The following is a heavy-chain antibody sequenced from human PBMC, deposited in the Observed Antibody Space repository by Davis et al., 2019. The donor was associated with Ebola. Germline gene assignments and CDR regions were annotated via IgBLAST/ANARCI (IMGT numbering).Heavy chain of an antibody. CDR2: IKQDGSEK. Sequence: GESLKISCAASGFTFSSYWMSWVRQAPGKGLEWVANIKQDGSEKYYVDSVKGRFTISRDNAKNSLYLQMNSLRAEDTAVYYCARHRWLQFRGRFDPWGQGTLVTVSS. CDR1: GFTFSSYW. J-gene: IGHJ5*02. V-gene: IGHV3-7*03. D-gene: IGHD5-24*01. CDR3: ARHRWLQFRGRFDP.